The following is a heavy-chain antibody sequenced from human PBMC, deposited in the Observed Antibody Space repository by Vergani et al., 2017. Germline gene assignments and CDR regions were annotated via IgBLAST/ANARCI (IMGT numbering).Heavy chain of an antibody. V-gene: IGHV3-9*01. D-gene: IGHD3-16*01. Sequence: VEAGGGLVQPGGSLRLSCTASGFTFQAFAFHWVRQVSGRGLEWVSGIDRNYGVKNGNSFECRFSISRDNAKKAVFLQMNNLRHEDTALYFCVKGNDYDADGPFDLWGRGTLVTVSS. CDR3: VKGNDYDADGPFDL. CDR2: IDRNYGVK. J-gene: IGHJ2*01. CDR1: GFTFQAFA.